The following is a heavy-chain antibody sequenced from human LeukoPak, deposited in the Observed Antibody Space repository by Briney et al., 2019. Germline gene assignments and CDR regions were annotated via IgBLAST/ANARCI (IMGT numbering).Heavy chain of an antibody. J-gene: IGHJ3*02. Sequence: SDTLSLTCTVSGGFISSYYWSWIRQPRGKGLEWIGYIYYSGSTNYNPSLKSRVTISVDTSKNQFSLKLSSVTAADTAVYYCARVQDATYYYDSSGDDAFDIWGQGTMVTVSS. CDR2: IYYSGST. CDR3: ARVQDATYYYDSSGDDAFDI. V-gene: IGHV4-59*07. CDR1: GGFISSYY. D-gene: IGHD3-22*01.